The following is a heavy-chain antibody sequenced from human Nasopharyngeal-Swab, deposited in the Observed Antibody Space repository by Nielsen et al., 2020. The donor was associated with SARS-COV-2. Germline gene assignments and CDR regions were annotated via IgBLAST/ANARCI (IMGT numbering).Heavy chain of an antibody. V-gene: IGHV4-39*01. CDR3: ARHGGWEVTYYFDH. CDR2: IYYSGST. Sequence: SETLSITCTVSGGSISSNTYYWDWIRQPPGKGLEWVGSIYYSGSTYYNPSLKTRVTISVDTSKNQFSLNLRSVTAADTAAYYCARHGGWEVTYYFDHWGQGTLVTVSS. CDR1: GGSISSNTYY. D-gene: IGHD2-15*01. J-gene: IGHJ4*02.